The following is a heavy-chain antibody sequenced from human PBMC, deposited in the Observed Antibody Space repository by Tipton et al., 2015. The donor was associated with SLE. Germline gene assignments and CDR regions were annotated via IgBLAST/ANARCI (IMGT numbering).Heavy chain of an antibody. D-gene: IGHD2-2*01. CDR3: ARGSPIPQYPGGMDV. J-gene: IGHJ6*02. Sequence: SLRLSCAASGFTFSTFWMSWVRQAPGKGLEWVANIKEDGSEEYYVDSVKGRFTISRDNAKNSLYLQMNSVRAEDTAVYYCARGSPIPQYPGGMDVWGQGTTVTVSS. V-gene: IGHV3-7*03. CDR1: GFTFSTFW. CDR2: IKEDGSEE.